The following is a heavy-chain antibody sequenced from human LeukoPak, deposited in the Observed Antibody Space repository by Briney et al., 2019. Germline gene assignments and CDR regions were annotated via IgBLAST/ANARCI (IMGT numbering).Heavy chain of an antibody. CDR1: GGSFRGYY. D-gene: IGHD3-10*01. V-gene: IGHV4-34*01. Sequence: SETLSLTCAVYGGSFRGYYWSWIRQPPGKGLEVIGEINYSGSTNYNPSLKSRVTISVDTSKNQFSLKLSSVTAADTAVYYCARLRRSVRGVISFYYYYMDVWGKGTTVTISS. CDR3: ARLRRSVRGVISFYYYYMDV. J-gene: IGHJ6*03. CDR2: INYSGST.